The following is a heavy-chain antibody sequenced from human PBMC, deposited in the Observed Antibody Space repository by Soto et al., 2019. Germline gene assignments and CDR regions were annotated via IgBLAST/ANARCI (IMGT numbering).Heavy chain of an antibody. J-gene: IGHJ5*02. CDR3: AREAGTSWFDP. CDR2: INHSGST. D-gene: IGHD6-13*01. Sequence: QVQLQQWGAGLLKPSETLSLTCAVYGGSFSGYYWSWIRQPPGKGLEWIGEINHSGSTNYNPSLKSRVPISVDTSKNQFSLKLSSVTAADTAVYYCAREAGTSWFDPWGQGTLVTVSS. CDR1: GGSFSGYY. V-gene: IGHV4-34*01.